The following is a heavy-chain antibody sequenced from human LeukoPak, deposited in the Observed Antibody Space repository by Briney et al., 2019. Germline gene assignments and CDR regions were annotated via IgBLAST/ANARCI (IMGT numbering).Heavy chain of an antibody. J-gene: IGHJ4*02. V-gene: IGHV1-2*02. CDR3: ASYPRYMSSPPFDY. CDR1: GYTFTGYY. Sequence: ASVKVSCKASGYTFTGYYMHWVRQPPGQGLEWMGWINPNTGGTNYAQKFQGRVTMTRDTAISTAYMELGRLTSDDTAVYYCASYPRYMSSPPFDYWGQGTLVTVSS. D-gene: IGHD5-12*01. CDR2: INPNTGGT.